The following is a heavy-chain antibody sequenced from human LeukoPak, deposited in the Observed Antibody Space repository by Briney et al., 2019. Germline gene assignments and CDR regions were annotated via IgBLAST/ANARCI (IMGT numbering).Heavy chain of an antibody. Sequence: SETLSLTCTVSGGSISSYYWSWIRQPPGKGLEWIGYIYYSGSTNYNPSLKSRVTMSVDTSKNQFSLKLSSVTAADTAVYYCARAGMYYDFWSGYSDAFDIWGQGTMVTVSS. CDR1: GGSISSYY. CDR3: ARAGMYYDFWSGYSDAFDI. J-gene: IGHJ3*02. D-gene: IGHD3-3*01. CDR2: IYYSGST. V-gene: IGHV4-59*01.